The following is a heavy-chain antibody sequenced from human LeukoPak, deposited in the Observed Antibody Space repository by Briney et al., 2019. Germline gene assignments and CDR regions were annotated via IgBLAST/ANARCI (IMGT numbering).Heavy chain of an antibody. D-gene: IGHD3-10*01. J-gene: IGHJ4*02. CDR2: INAGNGNT. CDR1: GYTFTSYA. Sequence: ASVKVSCKASGYTFTSYAMHWVRQAPGQRLEWMGWINAGNGNTKYSQKFQGRVTITRDTSASTAYMELSSLRSEDTAVYYCARRPITMVRGVIPPFDYWGQGTLVTVSS. CDR3: ARRPITMVRGVIPPFDY. V-gene: IGHV1-3*01.